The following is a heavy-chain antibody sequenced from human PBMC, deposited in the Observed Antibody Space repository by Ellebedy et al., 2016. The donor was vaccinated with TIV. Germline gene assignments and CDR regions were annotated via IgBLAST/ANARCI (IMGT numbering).Heavy chain of an antibody. CDR2: IYYRGLT. CDR3: ARHAPSYDFWSSPGFDY. Sequence: MPSETLSLTCVVSGVSIGDTRYYWAWIRQSPGKGLEWIGSIYYRGLTYESPSFKSRATISADTSKNQFSLKLSPVTAADTALYYCARHAPSYDFWSSPGFDYWGQGTLLTVSS. CDR1: GVSIGDTRYY. V-gene: IGHV4-39*01. D-gene: IGHD3-3*01. J-gene: IGHJ4*02.